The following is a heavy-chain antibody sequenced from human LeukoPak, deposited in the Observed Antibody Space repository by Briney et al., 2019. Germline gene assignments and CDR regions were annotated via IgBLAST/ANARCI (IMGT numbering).Heavy chain of an antibody. Sequence: SPGGSLRLSCAASGFTFSTYSMNWVRHAPAKGLEWVSSIIISSSYIYYADSVKARFTISRDNAKNSLYLQMNSLRAEDTAVYYCARDPQYCSGGSCYSFDYWGQGTLVTVSS. CDR2: IIISSSYI. D-gene: IGHD2-15*01. V-gene: IGHV3-21*01. CDR3: ARDPQYCSGGSCYSFDY. J-gene: IGHJ4*02. CDR1: GFTFSTYS.